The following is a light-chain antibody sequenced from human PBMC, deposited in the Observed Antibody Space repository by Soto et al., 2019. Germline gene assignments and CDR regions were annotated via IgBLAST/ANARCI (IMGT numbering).Light chain of an antibody. J-gene: IGKJ4*01. Sequence: EIVMTQSPATLSVSPGDGATLSCRASQSVSSDLAWYQQKPGPAPRLLIYGASTRATGIPARFSGSGSGTEFTLTISSLQSEDFAVYYCQQFNNWPLTFGGGTKVDIK. CDR1: QSVSSD. CDR2: GAS. V-gene: IGKV3-15*01. CDR3: QQFNNWPLT.